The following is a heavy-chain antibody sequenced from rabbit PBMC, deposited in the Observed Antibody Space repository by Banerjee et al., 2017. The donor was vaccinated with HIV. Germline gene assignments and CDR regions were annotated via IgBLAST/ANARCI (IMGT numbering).Heavy chain of an antibody. CDR2: IYAGKGRS. V-gene: IGHV1S7*01. J-gene: IGHJ6*01. CDR1: GFDFSSVS. Sequence: QLQETGGGLVQPGESLTVSCKASGFDFSSVSIGWVRRGPGKGLEWIGVIYAGKGRSDFASWVSGRFTISSHNAQNTLYLQLHSLIAADTATYFCVRGASDSGYYSLWGQGTLVTVS. D-gene: IGHD1-1*01. CDR3: VRGASDSGYYSL.